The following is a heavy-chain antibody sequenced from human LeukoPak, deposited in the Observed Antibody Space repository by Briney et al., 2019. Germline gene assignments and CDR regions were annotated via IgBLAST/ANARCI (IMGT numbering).Heavy chain of an antibody. V-gene: IGHV3-9*01. CDR3: AKDIVCSGSFSPDY. CDR1: GFTFDDYA. Sequence: GRSLRLSCAASGFTFDDYAMHWVRQAPGKGLEWVSGISWNSGVIAYADSVKGRFTISRDSAKNSLYLEMNSLRTEDTALYYCAKDIVCSGSFSPDYWGQGTLVTVSS. J-gene: IGHJ4*02. D-gene: IGHD1-26*01. CDR2: ISWNSGVI.